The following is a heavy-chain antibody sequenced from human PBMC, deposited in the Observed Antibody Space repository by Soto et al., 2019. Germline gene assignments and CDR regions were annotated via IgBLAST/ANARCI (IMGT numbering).Heavy chain of an antibody. V-gene: IGHV3-23*01. CDR1: GFTFSNYA. CDR2: ISGSGAGS. Sequence: EVQLLESGGGLVQPGGSLRLTCAASGFTFSNYAMSWVRQAPGKGLEWVSAISGSGAGSYYAESVQGRFTISRDNSRNTLYLQMNSLRAEDTALYYCAKDGWSTYYEFWGTGDGLDVWGQGTTVTVSS. J-gene: IGHJ6*02. CDR3: AKDGWSTYYEFWGTGDGLDV. D-gene: IGHD3-3*01.